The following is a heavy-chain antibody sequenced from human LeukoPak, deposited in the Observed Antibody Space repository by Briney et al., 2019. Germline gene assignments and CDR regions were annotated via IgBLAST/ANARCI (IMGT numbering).Heavy chain of an antibody. V-gene: IGHV3-53*05. CDR3: ARSITIFGVVTRPRDAFDI. CDR2: IYSGGST. Sequence: GGSLRLSCAASGFTVSSNYMSWVRQAPGKGLEWVSVIYSGGSTYYADSVKGRFTISRDNSKNTLYLQMNSLRAEDTAVYYCARSITIFGVVTRPRDAFDIWGQGTMVTVSS. CDR1: GFTVSSNY. J-gene: IGHJ3*02. D-gene: IGHD3-3*01.